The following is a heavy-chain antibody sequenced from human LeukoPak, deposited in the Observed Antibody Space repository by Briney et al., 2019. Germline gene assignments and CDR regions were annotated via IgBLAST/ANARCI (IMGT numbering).Heavy chain of an antibody. CDR1: GYTFTSYG. J-gene: IGHJ6*03. CDR2: ISAYNGNT. D-gene: IGHD5-24*01. Sequence: GASVKVSCKASGYTFTSYGISWVRQAPGQGLEWMGWISAYNGNTNYAQKLQGRVTMTTDTSTSTAYMELRSLRSDDTAVYYCARGRDGYRNYYYYYMDVWGKGTTVTVSS. CDR3: ARGRDGYRNYYYYYMDV. V-gene: IGHV1-18*01.